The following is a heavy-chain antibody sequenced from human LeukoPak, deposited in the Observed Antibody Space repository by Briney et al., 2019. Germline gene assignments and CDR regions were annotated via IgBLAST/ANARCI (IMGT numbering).Heavy chain of an antibody. J-gene: IGHJ4*02. V-gene: IGHV4-4*07. CDR1: GGSISSYY. CDR3: AREDYDTLTGYSIFDY. Sequence: SETLSLTCTVSGGSISSYYWSWIRQPAVKGLEWIGRIYTSGSTSYNPSLKSRVTMSVDTSKNQFSLKLSSVTAADTAVYYCAREDYDTLTGYSIFDYWGQGTLVTVSS. D-gene: IGHD3-9*01. CDR2: IYTSGST.